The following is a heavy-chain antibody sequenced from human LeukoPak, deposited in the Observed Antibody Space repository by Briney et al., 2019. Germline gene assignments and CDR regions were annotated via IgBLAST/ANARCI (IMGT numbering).Heavy chain of an antibody. CDR1: GFTFSRHS. Sequence: PGGSLRLSCAASGFTFSRHSINWVRQAPGKGLEWVANIKSDGSEKYYLDSVKGRFTISRDNAKNSLYLQMNSLRAEDSAVYYCARYCTFRTCSGTKFDSWGQGTLVTVSS. CDR2: IKSDGSEK. D-gene: IGHD1-1*01. V-gene: IGHV3-7*01. CDR3: ARYCTFRTCSGTKFDS. J-gene: IGHJ4*02.